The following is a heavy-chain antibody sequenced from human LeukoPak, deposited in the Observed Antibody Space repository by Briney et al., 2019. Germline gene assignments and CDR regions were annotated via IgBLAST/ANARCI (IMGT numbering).Heavy chain of an antibody. Sequence: ASVKVSCKASGYTFTSYGISWVRQAPGQGLEWMGWISAYNGNTNYAQKLQGRVTMATDTSTSTAYMELRSLRSDDTAVYYCARVDGYNTNTFFGFVFDYWGQGTLVTVSS. D-gene: IGHD5-24*01. CDR3: ARVDGYNTNTFFGFVFDY. CDR2: ISAYNGNT. J-gene: IGHJ4*02. CDR1: GYTFTSYG. V-gene: IGHV1-18*01.